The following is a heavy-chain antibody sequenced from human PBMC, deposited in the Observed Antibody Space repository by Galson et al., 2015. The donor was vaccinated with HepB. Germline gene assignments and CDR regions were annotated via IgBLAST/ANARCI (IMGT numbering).Heavy chain of an antibody. V-gene: IGHV1-69*02. CDR2: IIPILGIA. CDR3: ARAVYGSGTIDY. CDR1: GGTFSSYT. D-gene: IGHD3-10*01. J-gene: IGHJ4*02. Sequence: SVKVSCKASGGTFSSYTISWVRQAPGQGLEWMGRIIPILGIANYAQKFQGRITITADKSTSTAYMELSSLRSEDTAVYYCARAVYGSGTIDYWGQGTLVTVSS.